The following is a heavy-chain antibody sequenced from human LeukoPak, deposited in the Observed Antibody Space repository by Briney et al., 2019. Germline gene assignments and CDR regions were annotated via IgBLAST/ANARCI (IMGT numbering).Heavy chain of an antibody. Sequence: ASLKVSCKASGYTFTDYYMHWVRQAPGQGLEWMGWIYPNSGGTNYAQNFQGRVTMTRDTSISTAYMGLSRLRSDDTAVYFCARGRSDYYLDSWGQGTLVTVSS. J-gene: IGHJ4*02. V-gene: IGHV1-2*02. CDR2: IYPNSGGT. CDR3: ARGRSDYYLDS. D-gene: IGHD3-10*01. CDR1: GYTFTDYY.